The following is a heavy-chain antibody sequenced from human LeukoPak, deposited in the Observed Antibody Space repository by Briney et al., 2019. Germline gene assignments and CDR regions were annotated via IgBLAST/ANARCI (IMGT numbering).Heavy chain of an antibody. V-gene: IGHV1-2*02. J-gene: IGHJ4*02. CDR2: INPNSGGT. CDR3: ARVPPGSSWDVGYFDY. CDR1: GYTFTGYY. D-gene: IGHD6-13*01. Sequence: ASVKVSCKASGYTFTGYYMHWVRQAPGQGLEWMGWINPNSGGTNYAQKFQGRVTMTRDTSISTAYMGLSRLRSDDTAVYYCARVPPGSSWDVGYFDYWGQGTLVTVSS.